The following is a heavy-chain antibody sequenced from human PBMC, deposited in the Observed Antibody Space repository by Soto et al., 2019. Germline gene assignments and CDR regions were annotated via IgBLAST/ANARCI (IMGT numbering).Heavy chain of an antibody. CDR1: GYSFTTNW. D-gene: IGHD6-13*01. V-gene: IGHV5-51*01. CDR3: ARHSGVAEDGTD. J-gene: IGHJ1*01. Sequence: AGESLKISCKGSGYSFTTNWIGWVRQMPGKGLEWMGVIYPGDSDTRYSPSFQGQVAISADKSINTAYLQWSSLKASDTAMYYCARHSGVAEDGTDWGQGTLVTVS. CDR2: IYPGDSDT.